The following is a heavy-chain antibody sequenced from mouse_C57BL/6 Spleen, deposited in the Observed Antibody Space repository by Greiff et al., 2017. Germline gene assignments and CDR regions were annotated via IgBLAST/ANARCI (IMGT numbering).Heavy chain of an antibody. CDR2: IDPEDGGT. CDR3: TTVDGNYLDY. D-gene: IGHD2-1*01. Sequence: DVQLQESGAELVKPGASVKLSCTASGFNIKDYSMHWVKQRPEQGLEWIGRIDPEDGGTEYAPKFQGKATMTADTSSNTAYLQLSSLTSEDTAVYYCTTVDGNYLDYWGQGTTLTVSS. CDR1: GFNIKDYS. V-gene: IGHV14-1*01. J-gene: IGHJ2*01.